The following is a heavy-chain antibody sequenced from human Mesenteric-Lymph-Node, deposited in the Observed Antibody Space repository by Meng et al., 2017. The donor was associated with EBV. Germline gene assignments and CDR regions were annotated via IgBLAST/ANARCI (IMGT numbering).Heavy chain of an antibody. V-gene: IGHV4-34*01. CDR2: ISDSGST. J-gene: IGHJ4*02. CDR3: ARKEQQLVHYFDY. CDR1: VGSFGGYY. D-gene: IGHD6-13*01. Sequence: QVQLQQWGAGLLKPSETLSLTCGVFVGSFGGYYWSWIRQSPGKGLEWVGEISDSGSTTYNPSLKSRVTISGDRSDNHFSLRLSSVTAADTAVYYCARKEQQLVHYFDYWGQGTLVTVSS.